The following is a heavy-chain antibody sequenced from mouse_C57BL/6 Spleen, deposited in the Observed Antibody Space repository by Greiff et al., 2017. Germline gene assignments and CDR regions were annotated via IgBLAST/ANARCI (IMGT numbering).Heavy chain of an antibody. J-gene: IGHJ3*01. CDR1: GYTFTSYW. CDR3: ARLGYYSNYSFAY. V-gene: IGHV1-61*01. Sequence: QVQLQQPGAELVRPGSSVKLSCKASGYTFTSYWMDWVKQRPGQGLEWIGNIYPSDSENHYNQKFKDKATLTVDKSSITAYMQLSILTSEYSSVEFFARLGYYSNYSFAYWGQGTLVTVSA. D-gene: IGHD2-5*01. CDR2: IYPSDSEN.